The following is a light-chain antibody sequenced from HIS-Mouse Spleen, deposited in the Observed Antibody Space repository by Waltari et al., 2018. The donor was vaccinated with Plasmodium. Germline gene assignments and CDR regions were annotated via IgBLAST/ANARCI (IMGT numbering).Light chain of an antibody. CDR1: ALPKKY. V-gene: IGLV3-10*01. Sequence: SYELTQPPSVSVSPGQTARITCSGDALPKKYAYWYQQKSGQAPVLVIYVDSKRPPGIPERVSGSSSGTMATVTISGAQVEDEADYYCYSTDSSGNHRVFGGGTKLTVL. CDR3: YSTDSSGNHRV. J-gene: IGLJ3*02. CDR2: VDS.